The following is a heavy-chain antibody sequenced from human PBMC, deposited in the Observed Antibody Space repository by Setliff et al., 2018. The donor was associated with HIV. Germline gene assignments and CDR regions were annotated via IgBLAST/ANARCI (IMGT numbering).Heavy chain of an antibody. Sequence: SETLSLTCTVYGGSFSNYYTNWIRKPPGKGLGWIGELSPSGTTRSNPSLQSRVTISLDTSNNQFSLKLTSVTAADTAMYYCASFFVTTVTNQDYWGQGTPVTVSS. CDR1: GGSFSNYY. D-gene: IGHD4-17*01. J-gene: IGHJ4*02. V-gene: IGHV4-34*01. CDR3: ASFFVTTVTNQDY. CDR2: LSPSGTT.